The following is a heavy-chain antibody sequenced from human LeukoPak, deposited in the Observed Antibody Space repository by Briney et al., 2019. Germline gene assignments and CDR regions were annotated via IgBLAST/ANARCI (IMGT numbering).Heavy chain of an antibody. Sequence: GESLKISCKGSGYSFTSYWIGWVRQMPGKGLEWMGIIYPGDSDTRYSPSFQGQVTISADKSISTAYLQWSSLKASDTAMYYCARGFYYDSSGYYHPFDYWGQGTLVTVSS. D-gene: IGHD3-22*01. CDR3: ARGFYYDSSGYYHPFDY. CDR2: IYPGDSDT. CDR1: GYSFTSYW. J-gene: IGHJ4*02. V-gene: IGHV5-51*01.